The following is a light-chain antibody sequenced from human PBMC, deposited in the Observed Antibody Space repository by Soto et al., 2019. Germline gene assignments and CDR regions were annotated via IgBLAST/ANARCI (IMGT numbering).Light chain of an antibody. CDR2: KAS. Sequence: DIQMTQSPSTLSGSVGDRVTITCRASQTISSWLAWYQQKPGKAPRLLIYKASNLESGVPSRFSGSGSGTEFTLTISSLQPDDFATYYCQQYSNYWTFGQGTKVDIK. CDR3: QQYSNYWT. V-gene: IGKV1-5*03. J-gene: IGKJ1*01. CDR1: QTISSW.